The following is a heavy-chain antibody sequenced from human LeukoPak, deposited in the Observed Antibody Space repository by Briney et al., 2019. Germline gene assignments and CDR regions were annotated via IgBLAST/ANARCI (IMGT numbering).Heavy chain of an antibody. D-gene: IGHD3-22*01. Sequence: PSETLSLTCTVSGCSISGYYWSWIRQPPGKGLEWIGYICSSGSTNYNPSLKSRVTISEDTSLNQFSLKLSSVTAADTAVYYCARHYYDRSDSYSFDYWGQGTLVTVSS. CDR1: GCSISGYY. J-gene: IGHJ4*02. CDR2: ICSSGST. CDR3: ARHYYDRSDSYSFDY. V-gene: IGHV4-59*08.